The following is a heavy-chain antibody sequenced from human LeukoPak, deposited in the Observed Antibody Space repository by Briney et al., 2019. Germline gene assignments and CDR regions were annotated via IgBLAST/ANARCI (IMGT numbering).Heavy chain of an antibody. Sequence: NPSQTLSLTCTVSGGSISSGGYYWSWIRQHPGKGLGWIGYIYYSGSTYYNPSLKSRVTISVDTSKNQFSLKLSSVTAADTAVYYCARAYHDILTGFLGYQNWFDPWGQGTLVTVSS. CDR2: IYYSGST. D-gene: IGHD3-9*01. V-gene: IGHV4-31*03. CDR3: ARAYHDILTGFLGYQNWFDP. J-gene: IGHJ5*02. CDR1: GGSISSGGYY.